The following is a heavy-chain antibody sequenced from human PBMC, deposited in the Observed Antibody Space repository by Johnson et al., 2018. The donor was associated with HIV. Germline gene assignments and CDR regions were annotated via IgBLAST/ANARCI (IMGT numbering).Heavy chain of an antibody. V-gene: IGHV3-30*04. J-gene: IGHJ3*02. CDR2: ISYDGSNK. Sequence: QVQLVESGGGVVQPGRSLRLSCAASGFTFSTYAMHWVRQAPGKGLEWVEVISYDGSNKYYADSVKGRFTISRDNSKNTLYLQMNSLRAEDTAVYYCAVVKPSNYDSSGYYHPKGAFDIWGQGTMVTVSS. CDR3: AVVKPSNYDSSGYYHPKGAFDI. CDR1: GFTFSTYA. D-gene: IGHD3-22*01.